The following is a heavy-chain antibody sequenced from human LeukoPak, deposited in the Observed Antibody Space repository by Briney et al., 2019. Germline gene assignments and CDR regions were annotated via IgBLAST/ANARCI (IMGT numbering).Heavy chain of an antibody. CDR1: GFTFSSDG. CDR3: VKDRGTKWSLDY. V-gene: IGHV3-30*02. Sequence: PGGSLRLSCAASGFTFSSDGMHWVRQAPGKGLEWVTFIGYDGNVKYYADSVKGRFTISRDNSKNTLYLQMNSLRAEDTALYHCVKDRGTKWSLDYWGQGTLVTVSS. CDR2: IGYDGNVK. J-gene: IGHJ4*02. D-gene: IGHD2-8*01.